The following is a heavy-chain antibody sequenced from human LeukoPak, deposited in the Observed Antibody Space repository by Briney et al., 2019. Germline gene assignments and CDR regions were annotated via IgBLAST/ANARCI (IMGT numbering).Heavy chain of an antibody. Sequence: ASVKVSCKASGYTFTSYGISWVRKAPGQGLEWMGWISAYNGNTNYAQKLQGRVTMTTDTSTSTAYMELRSLRSDDTAVYYCARDIRDGVDFWSGHPMDYYYGMDVWGQGTTVTVSS. D-gene: IGHD3-3*01. CDR2: ISAYNGNT. J-gene: IGHJ6*02. CDR3: ARDIRDGVDFWSGHPMDYYYGMDV. CDR1: GYTFTSYG. V-gene: IGHV1-18*01.